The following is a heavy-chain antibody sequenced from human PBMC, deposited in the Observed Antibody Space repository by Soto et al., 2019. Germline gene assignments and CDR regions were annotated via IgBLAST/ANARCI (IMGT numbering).Heavy chain of an antibody. CDR3: ARGVVVVPADRAYYYYGMDV. Sequence: ASVEVSCKASGGTFSSYAISWVRQAPGQGLEWMGGIIPIFGTANYAQKFQGRVTITADESTSTAYMELSSLRSEDTAVYYCARGVVVVPADRAYYYYGMDVWGQGTTVTVSS. CDR2: IIPIFGTA. J-gene: IGHJ6*02. D-gene: IGHD2-2*01. V-gene: IGHV1-69*13. CDR1: GGTFSSYA.